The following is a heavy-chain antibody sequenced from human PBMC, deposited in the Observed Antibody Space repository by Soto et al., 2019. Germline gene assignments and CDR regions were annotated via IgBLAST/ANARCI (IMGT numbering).Heavy chain of an antibody. V-gene: IGHV1-69*12. D-gene: IGHD2-15*01. Sequence: QVQLVQSGAEVKKPGSSVKVSCKASGGTFSSYAISWVRQAPGQGLEWMGGIIPIFGTANYAQKFQGRVTILGSEICARKVQGRVRIPADESTSTAYMELSSLRSEDTAVYYCAGRQYSVDPHEPNWFDPWGQGTLVTVSS. CDR2: IIPIFGTA. CDR3: AGRQYSVDPHEPNWFDP. CDR1: GGTFSSYA. J-gene: IGHJ5*02.